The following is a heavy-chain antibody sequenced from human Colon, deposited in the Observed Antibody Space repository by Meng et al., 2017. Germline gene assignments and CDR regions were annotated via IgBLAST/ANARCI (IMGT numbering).Heavy chain of an antibody. V-gene: IGHV6-1*01. J-gene: IGHJ4*02. Sequence: QVQWQQSGPGLVKPSQTLSLTCAISGDSVSSNRALWHWVRQSPSRGLEWLGQTYYRSEWQNHYGVSVKSRITINADTSRNHFSLHLNSVTPEDTAVYYCTTWYGEYWGQGTLVTVSS. CDR2: TYYRSEWQN. CDR1: GDSVSSNRAL. CDR3: TTWYGEY. D-gene: IGHD3-10*01.